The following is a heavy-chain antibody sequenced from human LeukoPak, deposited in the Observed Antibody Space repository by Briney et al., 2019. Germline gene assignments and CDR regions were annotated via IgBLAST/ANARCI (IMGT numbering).Heavy chain of an antibody. CDR2: IYYNGST. D-gene: IGHD5-12*01. V-gene: IGHV4-39*01. CDR3: ARHSRSGYSGYENAFDI. CDR1: GGSISSRSYY. Sequence: PAETLSLTCTVSGGSISSRSYYWGWIRQPPGKGLEWIVCIYYNGSTYYNPTLKSRVTISVDTSKNQFSLKLSSVTAADTAVYYCARHSRSGYSGYENAFDIWGQGTMVTVSS. J-gene: IGHJ3*02.